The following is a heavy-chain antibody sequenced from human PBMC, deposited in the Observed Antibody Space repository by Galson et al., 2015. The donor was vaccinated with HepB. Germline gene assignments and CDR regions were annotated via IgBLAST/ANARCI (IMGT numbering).Heavy chain of an antibody. D-gene: IGHD3-10*01. CDR3: ARGPGSYLDY. Sequence: SVKVSCKASGGTFSSYTISWVRQAPGQGLEWMGRINPILGIANYAQKFQGRVTITADKSTSTAYMELSSLRSEDTAVYYCARGPGSYLDYWGQGTLVTVSS. CDR1: GGTFSSYT. V-gene: IGHV1-69*02. CDR2: INPILGIA. J-gene: IGHJ4*02.